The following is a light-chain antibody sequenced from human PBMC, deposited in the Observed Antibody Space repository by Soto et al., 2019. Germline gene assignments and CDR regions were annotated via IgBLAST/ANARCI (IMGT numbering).Light chain of an antibody. V-gene: IGKV3-11*01. CDR1: QSVSSY. CDR3: QQRSNWPPYT. J-gene: IGKJ2*01. Sequence: EIVLTHSPATLSLSPGERATLSCRASQSVSSYLAWYQQKPGQAPRLLIYDASNRATGIPARFSGSGSGTDFTLTISSLEPEDFAVYYCQQRSNWPPYTFGQGT. CDR2: DAS.